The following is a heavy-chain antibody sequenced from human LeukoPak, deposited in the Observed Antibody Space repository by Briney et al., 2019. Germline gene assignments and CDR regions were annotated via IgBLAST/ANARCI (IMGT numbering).Heavy chain of an antibody. J-gene: IGHJ6*03. V-gene: IGHV4-4*02. Sequence: SETLSLTCAVSGGSISSSNWWSWVRQPPGKGLEWIGEIYHSGSTNYNPSLKSRVTIPVDKSKNQFSLKLSSVTAADTAVYYCARVDFWSGYYTGYYYYMDVWGKGTTVTVSS. CDR3: ARVDFWSGYYTGYYYYMDV. CDR1: GGSISSSNW. CDR2: IYHSGST. D-gene: IGHD3-3*01.